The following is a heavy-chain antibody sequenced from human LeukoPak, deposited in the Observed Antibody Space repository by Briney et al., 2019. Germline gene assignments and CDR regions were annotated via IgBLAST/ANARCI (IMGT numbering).Heavy chain of an antibody. CDR3: AKDLKGYCSSTSCQADY. CDR2: IRYDGSNK. Sequence: PGGSLRLSCAASGFTFSSYGMHWVRQAPGKGLEWVAFIRYDGSNKYYADSVKSRFTISRDNSKNTLYLQMNSLRAEDTAVYYCAKDLKGYCSSTSCQADYWGQGTLVTVSS. J-gene: IGHJ4*02. D-gene: IGHD2-2*01. V-gene: IGHV3-30*02. CDR1: GFTFSSYG.